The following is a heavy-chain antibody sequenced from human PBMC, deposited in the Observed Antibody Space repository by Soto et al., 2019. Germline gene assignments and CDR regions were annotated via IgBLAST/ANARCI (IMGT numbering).Heavy chain of an antibody. Sequence: SETLSLTCAVSGGSISSSNWWSWVRQHPGKGLEWIGEIYHSGSTNYNPSLKRRVTISVDKSKNQFSLKLSSLTAADTAGYYWACEPGVREVGSHGAFDIWGQGTMVTVSS. J-gene: IGHJ3*02. CDR2: IYHSGST. CDR3: ACEPGVREVGSHGAFDI. D-gene: IGHD1-26*01. CDR1: GGSISSSNW. V-gene: IGHV4-4*02.